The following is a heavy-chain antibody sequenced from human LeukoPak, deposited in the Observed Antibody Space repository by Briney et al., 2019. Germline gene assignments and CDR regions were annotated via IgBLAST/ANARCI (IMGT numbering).Heavy chain of an antibody. J-gene: IGHJ4*02. CDR2: IYHSGST. D-gene: IGHD1-14*01. Sequence: PSETLSLTCTVSGYSIISGYYWDWIRQPPGKGLEWIGSIYHSGSTFYNPSLKSRVTISVDTSKNQFSLKLSSVTAADTAVYYCARGTRHFEYWGQGTLVTVSS. V-gene: IGHV4-38-2*02. CDR1: GYSIISGYY. CDR3: ARGTRHFEY.